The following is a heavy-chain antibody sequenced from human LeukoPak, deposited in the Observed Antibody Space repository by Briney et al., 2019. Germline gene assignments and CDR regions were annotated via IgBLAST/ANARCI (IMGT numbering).Heavy chain of an antibody. CDR2: IIPIFGTA. D-gene: IGHD3-3*01. Sequence: SVKVSCKAPGGTFSSYAISWVRQAPGQGLEWMGGIIPIFGTANYAQKFQGRVTTTADESTSTAYMEPSSLRSEDTAVYYCAEGSWSGFGPNAFDIWGQGTMVTVSS. J-gene: IGHJ3*02. V-gene: IGHV1-69*13. CDR1: GGTFSSYA. CDR3: AEGSWSGFGPNAFDI.